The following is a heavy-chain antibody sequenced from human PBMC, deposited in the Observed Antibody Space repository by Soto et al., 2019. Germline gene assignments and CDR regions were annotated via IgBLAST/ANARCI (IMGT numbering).Heavy chain of an antibody. J-gene: IGHJ5*01. CDR2: ISTTSFTI. V-gene: IGHV3-48*02. D-gene: IGHD2-15*01. CDR1: GFRFGTYN. CDR3: ARDRCYDGTCYSASDS. Sequence: PGGSLRLSCAASGFRFGTYNMDWVRQAPGKGPEWIAHISTTSFTIYYADSVKGRFTISRDNDRNSLYLEMNSLRDEDTAVYYCARDRCYDGTCYSASDSWGQGTLVTVSS.